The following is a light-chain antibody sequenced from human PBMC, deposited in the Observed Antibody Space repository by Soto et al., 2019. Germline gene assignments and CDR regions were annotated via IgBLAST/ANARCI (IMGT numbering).Light chain of an antibody. CDR2: DAS. CDR3: QQCNHWPYT. Sequence: EVVMTQSPATLSVSPGERATLSCRASQSVSSNLVWYQQKPGQAPRLLIYDASTRATGIPARFSGSGSGTEFTLTISSLQSEDLALYFGQQCNHWPYTFGHGTKLEIK. J-gene: IGKJ2*01. CDR1: QSVSSN. V-gene: IGKV3-15*01.